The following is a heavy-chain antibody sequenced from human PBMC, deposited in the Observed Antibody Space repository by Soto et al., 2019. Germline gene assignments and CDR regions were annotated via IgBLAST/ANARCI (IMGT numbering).Heavy chain of an antibody. D-gene: IGHD5-12*01. CDR3: RASGYDLRLYYYLDF. CDR1: GYTFTSYD. J-gene: IGHJ6*03. CDR2: MNPNSGNT. V-gene: IGHV1-8*01. Sequence: ASVKVSCKASGYTFTSYDINWVRQATGQGLEWMGWMNPNSGNTGYAQKFQGRVTMTRNTSISTAYMELSSLRSEDTAVYYCRASGYDLRLYYYLDFWGKGTTVTVSS.